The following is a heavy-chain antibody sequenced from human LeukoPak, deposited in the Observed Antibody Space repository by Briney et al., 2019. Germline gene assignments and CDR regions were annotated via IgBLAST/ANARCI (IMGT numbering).Heavy chain of an antibody. CDR3: ARERRDGYRGYFDY. V-gene: IGHV3-48*03. J-gene: IGHJ4*02. D-gene: IGHD5-24*01. Sequence: PGGSLTLPCGPSGFHFRRYEIHWLRQAPGRGVEWVSYINRCCTTIYYADSVKGRFTISRDNDKHSLYLQMNSLRAEDRAVYYCARERRDGYRGYFDYWGQGTLVTVSS. CDR1: GFHFRRYE. CDR2: INRCCTTI.